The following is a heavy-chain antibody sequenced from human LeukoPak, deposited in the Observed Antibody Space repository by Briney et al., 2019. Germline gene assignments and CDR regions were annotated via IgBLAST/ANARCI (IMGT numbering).Heavy chain of an antibody. J-gene: IGHJ2*01. Sequence: GGSLRLSCAVSGISLINVWMGWVRQAPGKGLEWVGRIQSNSDGRSTNFAPPVRGRFTISRDDYRHTVYLQMNSLKTEDTAVYYYATDSGKRSSSLHEYFDLWGRGSLVTVSS. CDR2: IQSNSDGRST. CDR3: ATDSGKRSSSLHEYFDL. D-gene: IGHD6-6*01. V-gene: IGHV3-15*01. CDR1: GISLINVW.